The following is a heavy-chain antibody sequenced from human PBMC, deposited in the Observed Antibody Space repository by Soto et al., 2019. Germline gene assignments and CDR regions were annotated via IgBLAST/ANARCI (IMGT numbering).Heavy chain of an antibody. D-gene: IGHD6-6*01. V-gene: IGHV4-59*01. CDR2: IYYSGST. Sequence: SETLSLTCTVSGGSISSYYWSWIRQPPGKGLEWIGYIYYSGSTNYNPSLKSRVTISVDTSKNQFSLKLSSVTAADTAVYYCASIAAGGYFDYWGQGTLVTVSS. J-gene: IGHJ4*02. CDR3: ASIAAGGYFDY. CDR1: GGSISSYY.